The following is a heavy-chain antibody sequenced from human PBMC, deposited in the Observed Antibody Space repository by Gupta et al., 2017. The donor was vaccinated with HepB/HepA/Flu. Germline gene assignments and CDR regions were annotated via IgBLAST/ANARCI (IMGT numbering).Heavy chain of an antibody. CDR3: AKDSSSSWSRSYYYYYMDV. V-gene: IGHV3-43*01. J-gene: IGHJ6*03. D-gene: IGHD6-13*01. CDR2: ISWDGGST. CDR1: GFTFADYT. Sequence: EVQLVESGGVVVQPGGSLRLSCAASGFTFADYTMHWVRQAPGKGLEWVSLISWDGGSTYYADSVKGRFTISRDNSKNSLYLQMNSLRTEDTALYYCAKDSSSSWSRSYYYYYMDVWGKGTTVTVSS.